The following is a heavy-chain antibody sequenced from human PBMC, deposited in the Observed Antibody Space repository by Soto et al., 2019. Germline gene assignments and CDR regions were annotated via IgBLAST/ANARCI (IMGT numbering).Heavy chain of an antibody. V-gene: IGHV3-64*01. Sequence: GGSLRLSCGVSGFTFRSYAMYWVRQAPGKGLEYVSAISRDGGSTYYANSVKGRFTISRDNSKNTLYLQMGSLRAEDMAVYYCARDGREAAATYYYGMDVWGQGTTVTVSS. CDR2: ISRDGGST. D-gene: IGHD6-13*01. J-gene: IGHJ6*02. CDR3: ARDGREAAATYYYGMDV. CDR1: GFTFRSYA.